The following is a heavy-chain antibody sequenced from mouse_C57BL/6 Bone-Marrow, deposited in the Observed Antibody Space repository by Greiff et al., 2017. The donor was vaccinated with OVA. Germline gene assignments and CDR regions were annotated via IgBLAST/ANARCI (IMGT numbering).Heavy chain of an antibody. D-gene: IGHD2-2*01. CDR3: TRGGGYPYAMDY. Sequence: EVQGVESGEGLVKPGGSLKLSCAASGFTFSSYAMSWVRQTPEKRLEWVAYISSGGDYIYYADTVKGRFTISRDNARNTLYLQMSSLKSEDTAMYYCTRGGGYPYAMDYWGQGTSVTVSS. V-gene: IGHV5-9-1*02. J-gene: IGHJ4*01. CDR2: ISSGGDYI. CDR1: GFTFSSYA.